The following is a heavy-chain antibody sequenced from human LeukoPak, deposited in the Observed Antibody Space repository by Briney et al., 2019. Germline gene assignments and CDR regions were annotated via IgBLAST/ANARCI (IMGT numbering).Heavy chain of an antibody. CDR3: ARDLGGVGSD. Sequence: GGSLRLSCAASGFTFSTYWMHWVRQIPGKPPVWVSRTNEDGSITDYVDSVQGRFTISRDNARNTLYLHMNSLRVEDTASYYCARDLGGVGSDWGQGTLVTVSS. J-gene: IGHJ4*02. CDR2: TNEDGSIT. V-gene: IGHV3-74*01. CDR1: GFTFSTYW. D-gene: IGHD1-26*01.